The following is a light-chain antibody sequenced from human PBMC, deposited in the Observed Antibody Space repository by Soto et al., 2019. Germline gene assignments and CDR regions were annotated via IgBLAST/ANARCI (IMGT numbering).Light chain of an antibody. V-gene: IGKV3-20*01. CDR1: QSVTYDQ. J-gene: IGKJ1*01. CDR3: QQYGDLPTT. CDR2: GAS. Sequence: EIVLTQSPDTLSLSPGERATLSCRASQSVTYDQLAWYRQTPGQAPRLLNYGASSRAAGIPDRFSGSGSGKDFTLTISRLEPEDFVVYHCQQYGDLPTTFGQGTTVDIK.